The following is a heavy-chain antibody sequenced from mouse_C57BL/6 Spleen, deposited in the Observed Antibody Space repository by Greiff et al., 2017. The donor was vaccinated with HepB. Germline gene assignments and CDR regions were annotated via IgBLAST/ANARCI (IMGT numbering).Heavy chain of an antibody. Sequence: QVQLQQSGAELVKPGASVKLSCKASGYTFTSYWMHWVKQRPGQGLEWIGMIHPNSGSTNYNEKFKSKATLTVDKSSSTAYMQLSSLTSEDSAVYYCARLGYGNSYYFDYWGQGTTLTVSS. CDR3: ARLGYGNSYYFDY. CDR2: IHPNSGST. J-gene: IGHJ2*01. D-gene: IGHD2-1*01. CDR1: GYTFTSYW. V-gene: IGHV1-64*01.